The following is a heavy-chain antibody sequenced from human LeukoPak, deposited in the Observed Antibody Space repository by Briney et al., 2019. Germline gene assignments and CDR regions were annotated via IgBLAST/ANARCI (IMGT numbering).Heavy chain of an antibody. CDR2: ISYDGSNK. CDR3: AKEVPFWSGHWTFDY. V-gene: IGHV3-30-3*01. J-gene: IGHJ4*02. D-gene: IGHD3-3*01. CDR1: GFTFSSYA. Sequence: PGGSLRLSCAASGFTFSSYAMHWVRQAPGKGLEWVAVISYDGSNKYYADSVKGRFTISRDNSKNTLYLQMNSLRAEDTAVYYCAKEVPFWSGHWTFDYWGQGTLVTVSS.